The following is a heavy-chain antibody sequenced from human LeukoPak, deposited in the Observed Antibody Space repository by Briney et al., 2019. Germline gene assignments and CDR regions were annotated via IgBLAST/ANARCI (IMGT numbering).Heavy chain of an antibody. J-gene: IGHJ5*02. CDR3: ARSYGSGSYPWFDP. D-gene: IGHD3-10*01. V-gene: IGHV4-4*07. Sequence: SETLSLTCTVSGGSLSSYYWSWIRQPAGKGLEWIGRIYSSGSTNYNPSLKSRVTMSVDTSKNQFSLKLSSVTAADTAVYYCARSYGSGSYPWFDPWGQGTLVTVSS. CDR1: GGSLSSYY. CDR2: IYSSGST.